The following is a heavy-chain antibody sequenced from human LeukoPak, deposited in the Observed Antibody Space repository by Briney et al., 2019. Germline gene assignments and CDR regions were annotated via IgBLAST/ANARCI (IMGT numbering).Heavy chain of an antibody. V-gene: IGHV3-7*01. CDR3: ARDSRWNYVRYFDY. J-gene: IGHJ4*02. Sequence: GGSLRLSCAASGFTFSSYWMSWVRQAPGKGLEWVANIKQDGSEKYYVDSVKGRFTNSRDNAKNSLYLQMNSLRAEDTAVSFCARDSRWNYVRYFDYWGQGTLVTVSS. D-gene: IGHD1-7*01. CDR1: GFTFSSYW. CDR2: IKQDGSEK.